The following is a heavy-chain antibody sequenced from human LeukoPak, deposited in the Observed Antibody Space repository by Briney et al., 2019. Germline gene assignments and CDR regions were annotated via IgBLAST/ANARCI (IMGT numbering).Heavy chain of an antibody. CDR3: ARGRFCSSTSCPYYYYYGMDV. CDR1: GYTFTSYD. J-gene: IGHJ6*02. CDR2: MNPNSGNT. Sequence: ASVKVSCKASGYTFTSYDINWVRQATGQGLEWMGWMNPNSGNTGYAQKFQGRVTMTRNTSISTAYMELGSLRSEDTAVYYCARGRFCSSTSCPYYYYYGMDVWGQGTTVTVSS. D-gene: IGHD2-2*01. V-gene: IGHV1-8*01.